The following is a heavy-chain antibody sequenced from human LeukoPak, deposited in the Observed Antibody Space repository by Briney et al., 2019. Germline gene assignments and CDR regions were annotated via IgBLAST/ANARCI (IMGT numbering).Heavy chain of an antibody. CDR2: IYYSGST. CDR1: GGSISSSSDY. D-gene: IGHD2-2*01. CDR3: ARRGVVVVPAAMRPFDY. V-gene: IGHV4-39*01. Sequence: SETLSLTCTVSGGSISSSSDYWGWIRQPPGKGLEWIGSIYYSGSTYYNPSLKSRVTISVDTSKNQFSLKLSSVTAADTAVYYCARRGVVVVPAAMRPFDYWGQGTLVTVSS. J-gene: IGHJ4*02.